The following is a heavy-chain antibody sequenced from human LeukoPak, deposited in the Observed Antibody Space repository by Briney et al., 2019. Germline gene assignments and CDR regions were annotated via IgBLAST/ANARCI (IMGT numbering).Heavy chain of an antibody. CDR3: ARVSDYYDSSGYYRGHYFDY. CDR2: IYYSGST. D-gene: IGHD3-22*01. V-gene: IGHV4-31*03. J-gene: IGHJ4*02. Sequence: SETLSLTCTVSGASISSGGDYWSWIRQHPGKGLEWIGYIYYSGSTYYNPSLKSRVTISEDTSKNQFSLKLSSVTAADTAVYYCARVSDYYDSSGYYRGHYFDYWGQGTLVTVSS. CDR1: GASISSGGDY.